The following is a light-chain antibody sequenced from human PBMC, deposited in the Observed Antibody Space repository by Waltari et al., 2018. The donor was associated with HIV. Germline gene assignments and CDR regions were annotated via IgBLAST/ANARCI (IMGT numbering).Light chain of an antibody. CDR1: QRLLHSNEYIY. V-gene: IGKV2-28*01. Sequence: LVVPQFLLSLPVNPGQPASNSSISTQRLLHSNEYIYLNWFLQKPGQSPRLLVYLGSKRASGVPDRFSGGGTDTNFTLKIRRVEAVDVGFYYCMQGLQTPFTLGPGTKVDI. CDR3: MQGLQTPFT. J-gene: IGKJ3*01. CDR2: LGS.